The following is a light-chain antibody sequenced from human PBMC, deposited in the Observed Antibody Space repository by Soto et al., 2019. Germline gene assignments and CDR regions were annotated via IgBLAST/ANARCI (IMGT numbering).Light chain of an antibody. V-gene: IGKV3-20*01. Sequence: EIVLTQSPGTLSLSPGDRATLSCRASQSVSSDSLAWYQQKPGQGPRLLMYRAFSRATGIPDRFSGSGSGTEFTLTISRLEPEDFTVYYCQYYGNSPLFTFGPGTKVDIK. CDR3: QYYGNSPLFT. CDR2: RAF. J-gene: IGKJ3*01. CDR1: QSVSSDS.